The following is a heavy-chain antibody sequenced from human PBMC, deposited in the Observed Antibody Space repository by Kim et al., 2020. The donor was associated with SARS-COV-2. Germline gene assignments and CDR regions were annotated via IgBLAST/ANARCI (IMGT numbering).Heavy chain of an antibody. CDR2: IYYSGST. Sequence: SETLSLTCTVSGGSISSSSYYWGWIRQPPGKGLEWIGSIYYSGSTYYNPSLKSRVTISVDTSKNQFSLKLSSVTAADTAVYYCARQEYNWNYRLDAFDIWGQGTMVTVSS. V-gene: IGHV4-39*01. CDR1: GGSISSSSYY. J-gene: IGHJ3*02. CDR3: ARQEYNWNYRLDAFDI. D-gene: IGHD1-7*01.